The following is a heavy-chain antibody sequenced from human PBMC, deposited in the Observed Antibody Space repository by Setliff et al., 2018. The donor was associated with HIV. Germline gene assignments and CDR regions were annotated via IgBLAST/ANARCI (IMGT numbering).Heavy chain of an antibody. V-gene: IGHV4-39*01. J-gene: IGHJ3*02. D-gene: IGHD1-26*01. Sequence: PSETLSLTCSVSGDSLSSGDSYWAWIRQPPGKGLEWIGSIYYTGSTFSNPSLKSRVTISGDTTRSQFSLKLDSVTAADTALYYCARRSLNSTPDAFGIWGQGTMVTV. CDR2: IYYTGST. CDR1: GDSLSSGDSY. CDR3: ARRSLNSTPDAFGI.